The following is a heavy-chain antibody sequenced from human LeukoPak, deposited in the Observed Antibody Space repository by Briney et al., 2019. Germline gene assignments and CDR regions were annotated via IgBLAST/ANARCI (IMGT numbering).Heavy chain of an antibody. V-gene: IGHV3-23*01. Sequence: PGGSLRLSCAASGFTFSSYAMSWVRQAPGKGLEWVSAISGSGGSTYYADSVKGRFTISRDNSKNTLYLQMNSLRAEDTAVYYCAKETYYYDSSGYRGDAFDIWGQGTMVTVSS. CDR2: ISGSGGST. CDR1: GFTFSSYA. CDR3: AKETYYYDSSGYRGDAFDI. J-gene: IGHJ3*02. D-gene: IGHD3-22*01.